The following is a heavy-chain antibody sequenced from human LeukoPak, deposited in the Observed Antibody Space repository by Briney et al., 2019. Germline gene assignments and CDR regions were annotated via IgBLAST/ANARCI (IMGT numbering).Heavy chain of an antibody. V-gene: IGHV1-8*01. Sequence: GASVKVSCKASGYTFTSYDINWLRQASGQGLEWMGWMNPNSGNTGYAQKFQGRFTMTWDTSITTAYMELSSLRSEDTAVYYCAADRRYCSSTSCYEDWFDPWGQGTLVTVSS. J-gene: IGHJ5*02. CDR3: AADRRYCSSTSCYEDWFDP. D-gene: IGHD2-2*01. CDR2: MNPNSGNT. CDR1: GYTFTSYD.